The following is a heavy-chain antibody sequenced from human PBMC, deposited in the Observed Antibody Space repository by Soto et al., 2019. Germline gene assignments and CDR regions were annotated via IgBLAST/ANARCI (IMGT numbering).Heavy chain of an antibody. V-gene: IGHV1-18*01. Sequence: GASVKVSCKASGYIFSNYGISWVRQAPGQGLEWVGWISTYNANTYYAQKFQGRVTMTTDTSTSTAYMELRSLRSDDTAVFYCARERDGSSWSSAESLQYWGQGTLVTVSS. CDR3: ARERDGSSWSSAESLQY. CDR1: GYIFSNYG. CDR2: ISTYNANT. J-gene: IGHJ1*01. D-gene: IGHD6-13*01.